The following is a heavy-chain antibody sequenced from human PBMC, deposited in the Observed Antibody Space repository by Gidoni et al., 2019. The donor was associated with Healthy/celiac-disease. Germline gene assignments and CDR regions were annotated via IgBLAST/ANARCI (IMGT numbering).Heavy chain of an antibody. CDR3: ARDRITIFGVVISLDY. D-gene: IGHD3-3*01. J-gene: IGHJ4*02. Sequence: EVQLVESGGGLVKPGGSLRLSCAASGFTFSSYSMNWVRQAPGKGLECVSSISSSSSYIYYADSVKGRFTISRDNAKNSLYLQMNSLRAEDTAVYYCARDRITIFGVVISLDYWGQGTLVTVSS. V-gene: IGHV3-21*02. CDR2: ISSSSSYI. CDR1: GFTFSSYS.